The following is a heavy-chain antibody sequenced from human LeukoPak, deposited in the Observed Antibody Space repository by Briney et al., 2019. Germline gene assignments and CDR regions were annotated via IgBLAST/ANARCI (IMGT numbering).Heavy chain of an antibody. CDR1: GFTFSSYW. CDR3: ARATYGSGSYYKSPFGD. CDR2: IKQDGTEK. Sequence: PGGSLRLSCVGSGFTFSSYWMSWVRQAPGKGLEWVANIKQDGTEKYYVDSVKGRFTISRDNPKNSLYLQMSSLRAEDTAVYYCARATYGSGSYYKSPFGDWGQETLVTVSS. D-gene: IGHD3-10*01. V-gene: IGHV3-7*01. J-gene: IGHJ4*02.